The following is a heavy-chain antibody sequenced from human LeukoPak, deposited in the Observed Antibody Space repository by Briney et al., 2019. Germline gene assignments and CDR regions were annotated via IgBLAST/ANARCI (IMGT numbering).Heavy chain of an antibody. J-gene: IGHJ4*02. V-gene: IGHV3-30*18. CDR3: AKAGFEYSYGYSDY. D-gene: IGHD5-18*01. CDR1: GFTFSSYG. Sequence: GGSLRLSCAAFGFTFSSYGMHWVRQAPGKGLEWVAVISYDGSNKYYADSVKGRFTISRDNSKNTLYLQMNSLRAEDTAVYYCAKAGFEYSYGYSDYWGQGTLVTVSS. CDR2: ISYDGSNK.